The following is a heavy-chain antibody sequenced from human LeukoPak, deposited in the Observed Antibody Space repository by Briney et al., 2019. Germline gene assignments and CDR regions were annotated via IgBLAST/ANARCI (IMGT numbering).Heavy chain of an antibody. Sequence: GGSLRLSCAASGFTFSSNSVNWVRQAPGKGLEWVSAISGSGGSTYSADSVKGRFTISRDNSKNTLYLQMNRLRAEDTAVYFCAKLDYYDTHWGQGTLVTVSS. CDR2: ISGSGGST. J-gene: IGHJ4*02. CDR3: AKLDYYDTH. CDR1: GFTFSSNS. D-gene: IGHD3-22*01. V-gene: IGHV3-23*01.